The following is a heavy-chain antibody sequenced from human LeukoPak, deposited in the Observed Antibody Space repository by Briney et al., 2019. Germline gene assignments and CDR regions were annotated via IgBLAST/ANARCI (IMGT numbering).Heavy chain of an antibody. J-gene: IGHJ5*02. V-gene: IGHV3-23*01. CDR2: ISCSGGST. CDR1: GFTFSSYA. D-gene: IGHD6-13*01. CDR3: AKQLPGYSSSWPDYNWFDP. Sequence: GGSLRLSCAASGFTFSSYAVSWVRQAPGKGLEWVSAISCSGGSTYYADSVKGRFTISRDNSKNTLYLQMNSLRAEDTAVYYCAKQLPGYSSSWPDYNWFDPWGQGTLVTVSS.